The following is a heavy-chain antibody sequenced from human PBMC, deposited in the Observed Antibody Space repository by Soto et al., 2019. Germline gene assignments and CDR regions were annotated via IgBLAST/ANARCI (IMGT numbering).Heavy chain of an antibody. CDR1: GGSISSYY. D-gene: IGHD2-21*02. CDR2: IYYSGST. CDR3: ARVSGDSYYFDY. V-gene: IGHV4-59*01. J-gene: IGHJ4*02. Sequence: SSETLSLPCTVSGGSISSYYWSWIRQPPGKGLEWIGYIYYSGSTNYNPSLKSRVTISVDTSKNQFSLKLSSVTAADTAVYYCARVSGDSYYFDYWGQGTLVTVSS.